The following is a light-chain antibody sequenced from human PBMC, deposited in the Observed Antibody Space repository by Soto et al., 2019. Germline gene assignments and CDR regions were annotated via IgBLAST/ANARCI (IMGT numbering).Light chain of an antibody. CDR1: QSLLFSTNNKNY. Sequence: IVMTQSPDSLAVSLGERTTIHCKSSQSLLFSTNNKNYFAWYQQKPGQPPKLLIYWASTRESGVPDRFNGSGSGTDFTLTISRLQAEDVAVYYCQQYYSTPLTFGGGTKVEI. CDR2: WAS. CDR3: QQYYSTPLT. J-gene: IGKJ4*01. V-gene: IGKV4-1*01.